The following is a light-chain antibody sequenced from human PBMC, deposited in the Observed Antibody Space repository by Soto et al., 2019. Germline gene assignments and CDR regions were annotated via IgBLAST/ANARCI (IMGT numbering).Light chain of an antibody. Sequence: QSALTQPASVSGSPGQSITLSCTGTSSDIGDYDYLSWYQQHPGKAPKLMIYEVTKRPSGVSSRFSGSQSANTASLTISGLQAEDDADYYCCSYTFSSTLGIFGGGTKRTVL. V-gene: IGLV2-14*01. CDR1: SSDIGDYDY. J-gene: IGLJ2*01. CDR2: EVT. CDR3: CSYTFSSTLGI.